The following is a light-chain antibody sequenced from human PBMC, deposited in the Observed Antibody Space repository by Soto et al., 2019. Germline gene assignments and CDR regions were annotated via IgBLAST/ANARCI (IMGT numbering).Light chain of an antibody. V-gene: IGLV4-69*01. CDR1: SGHSNYA. CDR2: VNSDGSH. CDR3: QTWGSGTVV. Sequence: QSVLTQSPSASASLGASVKFTCTLSSGHSNYAIAWHQQQPEKGPRYLMKVNSDGSHRKGDGIPDRFSGSSSGAERYLTISSLQSEDEADYYCQTWGSGTVVFGGGTKLTVL. J-gene: IGLJ2*01.